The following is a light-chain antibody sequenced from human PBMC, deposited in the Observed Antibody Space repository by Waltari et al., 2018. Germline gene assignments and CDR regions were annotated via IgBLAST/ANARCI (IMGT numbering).Light chain of an antibody. V-gene: IGKV2-30*02. Sequence: DVVMTQSALSLPVTIGRPASISCRSSRSLVHSDANTYLNLFQQRPGQSPRRLIYKVARRESGIPDRFSGSWSGSDFTLRISRVEAEDVGAYYCMQGTYWPRTFGQGTQVEIK. CDR2: KVA. CDR1: RSLVHSDANTY. CDR3: MQGTYWPRT. J-gene: IGKJ1*01.